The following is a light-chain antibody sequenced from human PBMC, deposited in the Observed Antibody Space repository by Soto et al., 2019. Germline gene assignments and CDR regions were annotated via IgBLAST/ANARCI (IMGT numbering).Light chain of an antibody. V-gene: IGLV2-23*02. CDR3: SSYACTTSLVL. CDR2: EVT. Sequence: QSALTQPASVSGSPGQSITISCTGRSSDVGGYDLVSWFQLHPDRAPKLVIFEVTKRPSGVSNRFSGSKSGNTASLTISGLQAEDEADYYCSSYACTTSLVLFGGGTKLTVL. J-gene: IGLJ2*01. CDR1: SSDVGGYDL.